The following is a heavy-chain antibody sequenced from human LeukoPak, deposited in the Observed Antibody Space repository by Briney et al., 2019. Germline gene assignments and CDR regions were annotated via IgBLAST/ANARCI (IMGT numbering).Heavy chain of an antibody. CDR1: GFTFNTYG. Sequence: GGSLRLSCAASGFTFNTYGMNWVRQAPGKGLEWVSAISGSGGSTYYADSVKGRFTIFRDNSKNTLYLQMHSLRAEDTAVYYCAKDTLSRPCWYFDLWGRGTLVTVSS. J-gene: IGHJ2*01. V-gene: IGHV3-23*01. CDR3: AKDTLSRPCWYFDL. CDR2: ISGSGGST. D-gene: IGHD6-6*01.